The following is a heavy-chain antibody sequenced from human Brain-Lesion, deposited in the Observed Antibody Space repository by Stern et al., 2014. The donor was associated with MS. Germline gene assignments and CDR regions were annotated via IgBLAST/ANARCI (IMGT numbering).Heavy chain of an antibody. CDR3: AGGQPEMSHFDS. D-gene: IGHD1-14*01. CDR2: MSPSSGDT. J-gene: IGHJ4*02. CDR1: GSTFTTID. V-gene: IGHV1-8*01. Sequence: VQLEESGAEVRRPGASVRVSCKTSGSTFTTIDINWVRQATGHGLEWMGWMSPSSGDTGYAQKFQGRVTMTRDTSINTAYMELSSLVSEDTAVYYCAGGQPEMSHFDSWGQGTQVIVSS.